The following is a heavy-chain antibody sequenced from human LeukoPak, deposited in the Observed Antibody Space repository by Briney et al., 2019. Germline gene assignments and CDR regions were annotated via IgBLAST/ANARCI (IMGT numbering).Heavy chain of an antibody. CDR2: ISWNSGTI. V-gene: IGHV3-9*01. Sequence: GGSLRLSCAASGFTFDNYAMNWVRQVPGKGLEWISLISWNSGTIGYADSVKGRFTISRDNANNFLYLQMNSLRAEDTALYYCARDPGYYDSSGYYYPHSHFDYWGQGTLVTVSS. CDR1: GFTFDNYA. J-gene: IGHJ4*02. D-gene: IGHD3-22*01. CDR3: ARDPGYYDSSGYYYPHSHFDY.